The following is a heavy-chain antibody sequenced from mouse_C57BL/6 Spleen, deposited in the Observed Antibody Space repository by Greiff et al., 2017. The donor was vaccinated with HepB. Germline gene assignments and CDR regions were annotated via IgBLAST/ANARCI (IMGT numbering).Heavy chain of an antibody. D-gene: IGHD2-4*01. CDR1: GYTFTSYW. J-gene: IGHJ4*01. CDR3: ARGDYDDYYAMDY. CDR2: INPSSGYT. V-gene: IGHV1-7*01. Sequence: QVHVKQSGAELAKPGASVKLSCKASGYTFTSYWMHWVKQRPGQGLEWIGYINPSSGYTKYNQKFKDKATLTADKSSSTAYMQLSSLTYEDSAVYYCARGDYDDYYAMDYWGQGTSVTVSS.